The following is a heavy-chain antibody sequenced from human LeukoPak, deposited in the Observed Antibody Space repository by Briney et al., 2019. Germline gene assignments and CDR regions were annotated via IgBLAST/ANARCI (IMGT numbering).Heavy chain of an antibody. D-gene: IGHD6-13*01. CDR3: ARDPPGIAASGTYY. CDR1: GFTFSSYA. CDR2: ISGGGGST. V-gene: IGHV3-23*01. Sequence: GGSLRLSCAASGFTFSSYAMSWVRQAPGKGLEWVSGISGGGGSTSYADSVKGRFTISRDSSKNTLFLQMNSLRVEDTAVYYCARDPPGIAASGTYYWGQGTLVTVSS. J-gene: IGHJ4*02.